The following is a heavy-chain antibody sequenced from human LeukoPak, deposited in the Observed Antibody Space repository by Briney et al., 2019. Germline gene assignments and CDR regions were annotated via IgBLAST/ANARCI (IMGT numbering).Heavy chain of an antibody. J-gene: IGHJ6*03. V-gene: IGHV3-74*01. CDR3: ARDHRGSGSRYYYYYMDV. CDR2: INSDGSST. CDR1: GFTFSSYW. D-gene: IGHD3-10*01. Sequence: GGSLRLSCAASGFTFSSYWMHWVRQAPGKGPVWVSRINSDGSSTSYADSVKGRFTISRDNAKNTLYLQMNSLRAEDTAVYYCARDHRGSGSRYYYYYMDVWGKGTTVTISS.